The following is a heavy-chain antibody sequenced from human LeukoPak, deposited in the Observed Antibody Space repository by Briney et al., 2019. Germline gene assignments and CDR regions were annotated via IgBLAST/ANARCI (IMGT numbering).Heavy chain of an antibody. V-gene: IGHV3-30*03. CDR1: GFTFSSYG. D-gene: IGHD6-19*01. J-gene: IGHJ5*02. Sequence: PGGSLRLSCAASGFTFSSYGMHWVRQAPGKGLEWVAVISYDGSNKYYADSVKGRFTISRDNSKNTLYLQMNSLRAEDTAVYYCAREEQWLVPRGSWFDPWGQGTLVTVSS. CDR2: ISYDGSNK. CDR3: AREEQWLVPRGSWFDP.